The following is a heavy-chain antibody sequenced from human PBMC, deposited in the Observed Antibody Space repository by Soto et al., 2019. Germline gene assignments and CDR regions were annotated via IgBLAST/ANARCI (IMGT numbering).Heavy chain of an antibody. CDR1: GFSISRYW. D-gene: IGHD1-26*01. V-gene: IGHV3-7*05. Sequence: DVQLVESGGGLVQPGGSLRVSCGASGFSISRYWMSWVRRAPGKGLEWVGNIDQDGTENYYAGSVRGRFTISRDNPRNSLYPQMDSLTAEDTAVYFCARDRGNGYYGQDTWGMDVWGQGTRVTVSS. CDR2: IDQDGTEN. CDR3: ARDRGNGYYGQDTWGMDV. J-gene: IGHJ6*02.